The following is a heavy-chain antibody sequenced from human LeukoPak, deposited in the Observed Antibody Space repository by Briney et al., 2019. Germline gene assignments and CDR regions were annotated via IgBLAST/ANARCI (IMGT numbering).Heavy chain of an antibody. CDR3: ARGRQGPWYFDY. Sequence: PGRSLRLSCAASGFTFSSYAMHWVRQAPGKGLEWVAVISYDGSNKYYADSVKGRFTISRDNSKNTLYLQMNSLRAEDTAVYYCARGRQGPWYFDYWGQGTLVTVSS. V-gene: IGHV3-30*01. CDR1: GFTFSSYA. CDR2: ISYDGSNK. J-gene: IGHJ4*02.